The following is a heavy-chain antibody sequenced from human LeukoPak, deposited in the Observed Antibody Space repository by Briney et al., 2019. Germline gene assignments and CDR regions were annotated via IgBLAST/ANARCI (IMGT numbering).Heavy chain of an antibody. CDR1: GFPFDDKA. Sequence: GRSLRLSCAASGFPFDDKAMHWVRQAPGKGLEWVAGISRNSDSTGYADSVKGRFTISRDNAKNSLYLQMNSLRAEDMALYYCVKDIGSGSYRYGGYFDYWGQGTLVTVSP. D-gene: IGHD1-26*01. J-gene: IGHJ4*02. CDR3: VKDIGSGSYRYGGYFDY. CDR2: ISRNSDST. V-gene: IGHV3-9*03.